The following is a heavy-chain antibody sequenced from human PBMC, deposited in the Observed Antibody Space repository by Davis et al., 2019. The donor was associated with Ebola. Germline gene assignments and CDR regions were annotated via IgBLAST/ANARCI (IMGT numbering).Heavy chain of an antibody. D-gene: IGHD6-19*01. J-gene: IGHJ4*02. V-gene: IGHV3-66*01. CDR2: IYGGGST. CDR3: ATDRRSGRSFGFDY. Sequence: GESLKISCAASGFTVSSNYMNWVRQGPGKGLEWVSVIYGGGSTYYADSVKGRFTISRDTSKNTVYLQMNSLRVDDTAVYYCATDRRSGRSFGFDYWGQGTLVTVSS. CDR1: GFTVSSNY.